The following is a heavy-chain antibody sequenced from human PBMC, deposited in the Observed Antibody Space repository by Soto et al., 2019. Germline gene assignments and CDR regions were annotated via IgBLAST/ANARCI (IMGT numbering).Heavy chain of an antibody. D-gene: IGHD1-20*01. CDR2: ISAYNGNT. Sequence: GASVKVSCKASGYTFTSYGISWGRQAPGQGLEWMGWISAYNGNTNYAQKLQGRVTMTTGTSTSTAYMELRSLRSDDTAVYYCARSAPITGTLVIFWFAPWGQGTLVTVSS. V-gene: IGHV1-18*01. CDR3: ARSAPITGTLVIFWFAP. CDR1: GYTFTSYG. J-gene: IGHJ5*02.